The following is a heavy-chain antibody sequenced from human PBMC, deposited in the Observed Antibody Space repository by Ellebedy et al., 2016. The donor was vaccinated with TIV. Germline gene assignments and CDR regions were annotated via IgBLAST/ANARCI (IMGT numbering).Heavy chain of an antibody. CDR1: GGSFSGYY. CDR3: ARRNCGGDCYGMDV. Sequence: SETLSLTCAVYGGSFSGYYWSWIRQPPGKGLEWIGEINHSGGTNYNPSLKSRVTISVDTSKNQFSLKLSSVTAADTAVYYCARRNCGGDCYGMDVWGQGTTVTVSS. V-gene: IGHV4-34*01. CDR2: INHSGGT. J-gene: IGHJ6*02. D-gene: IGHD2-21*01.